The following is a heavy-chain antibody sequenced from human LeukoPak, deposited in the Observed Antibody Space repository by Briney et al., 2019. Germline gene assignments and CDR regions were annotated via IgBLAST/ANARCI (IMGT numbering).Heavy chain of an antibody. CDR2: INSDGSKR. CDR1: GFTFSRYW. V-gene: IGHV3-74*01. J-gene: IGHJ4*02. Sequence: GGSLRLSCAASGFTFSRYWVHWVRQAPGKGLVWVSNINSDGSKRNHADSVKGRFTISRDNAKNTLYLQMNSLRAEDTAVYYCVRDDGSYSLDYWGQGTLVTVSS. CDR3: VRDDGSYSLDY. D-gene: IGHD1-26*01.